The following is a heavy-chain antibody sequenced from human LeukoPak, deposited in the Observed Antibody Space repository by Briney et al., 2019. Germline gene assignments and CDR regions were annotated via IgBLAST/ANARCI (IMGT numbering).Heavy chain of an antibody. Sequence: GRSLRLSCAASGFTFSSYGMHWVRQAPGKGLEWVAVIWYDGSNKYYADSVKGRFTICRDNSKNTLYLQMNSLRAEDTAVYYCARDRYSSLTPYYYYYGMDVWGQGTTVTVSS. CDR1: GFTFSSYG. D-gene: IGHD6-13*01. V-gene: IGHV3-33*01. J-gene: IGHJ6*02. CDR2: IWYDGSNK. CDR3: ARDRYSSLTPYYYYYGMDV.